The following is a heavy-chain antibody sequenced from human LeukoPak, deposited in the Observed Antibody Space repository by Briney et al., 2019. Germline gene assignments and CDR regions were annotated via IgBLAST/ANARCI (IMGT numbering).Heavy chain of an antibody. CDR1: GVSISTTSYY. J-gene: IGHJ4*02. V-gene: IGHV4-39*01. Sequence: PSETLSLTCTVSGVSISTTSYYWGWIRQTPGKGLEWIGSMLYRGSTYYSPSLRGRVIISVDASKNQFFLTLSAVTAADTAVYYCARQGGWGGALSFFDSWGQGTLVTVSS. CDR3: ARQGGWGGALSFFDS. D-gene: IGHD3-16*01. CDR2: MLYRGST.